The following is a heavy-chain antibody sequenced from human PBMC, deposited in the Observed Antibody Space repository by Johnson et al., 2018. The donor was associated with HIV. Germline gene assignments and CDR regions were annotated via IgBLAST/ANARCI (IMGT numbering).Heavy chain of an antibody. Sequence: VQLVESGGGLVQPGRSLRLSCAASGFTFDDYAMHWVRQAPGQGLEWVSVIYSGGSTYYADPVKGRVTISRDNSKNTLYLQMNSMRAEDTAVYYCARDRIAARLWAFDIWGQGTMVTVSS. J-gene: IGHJ3*02. CDR2: IYSGGST. CDR1: GFTFDDYA. CDR3: ARDRIAARLWAFDI. D-gene: IGHD6-6*01. V-gene: IGHV3-66*01.